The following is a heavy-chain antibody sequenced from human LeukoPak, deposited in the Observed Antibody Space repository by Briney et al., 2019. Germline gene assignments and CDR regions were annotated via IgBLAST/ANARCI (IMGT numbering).Heavy chain of an antibody. CDR1: GVTSRNSW. V-gene: IGHV3-74*03. J-gene: IGHJ6*02. CDR3: TRGRFYAMDA. Sequence: GGSLRLSCVASGVTSRNSWMHWVRQAPGKGLVWVSRITIDGSSTTYADSVKGRFTISRDSAKNTLYLQMNSLRAEDTAVYYCTRGRFYAMDAWGQGTTVTVSS. CDR2: ITIDGSST.